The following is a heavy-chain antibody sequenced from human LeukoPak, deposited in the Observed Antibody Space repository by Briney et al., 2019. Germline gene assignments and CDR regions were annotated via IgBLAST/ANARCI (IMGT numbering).Heavy chain of an antibody. CDR3: ARPYGDYVSGWFDP. Sequence: GGSLRLSCAASGFTFRSYAMSWVRQAPGKGLEWVSAISSSGGSTYHADSVRGRFTISRDNAKNSLYLQMNSLRAEDTAVYYCARPYGDYVSGWFDPWGQGTLVTVSS. CDR1: GFTFRSYA. CDR2: ISSSGGST. J-gene: IGHJ5*02. V-gene: IGHV3-23*01. D-gene: IGHD4-17*01.